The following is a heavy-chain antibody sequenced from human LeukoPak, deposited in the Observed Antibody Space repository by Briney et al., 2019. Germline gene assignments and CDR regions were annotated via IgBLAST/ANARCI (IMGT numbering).Heavy chain of an antibody. J-gene: IGHJ4*02. CDR3: AKGSGGRGGSSPTQYYFDY. CDR1: GFTFSSYG. D-gene: IGHD6-13*01. Sequence: PGGSLRLSCAASGFTFSSYGMHWVRQAPGKGLEWVAFIRYDGSNKYYADSVKGRFTISRDNSKNTLYLQMNSLRAEDTAVYYCAKGSGGRGGSSPTQYYFDYWGQGTLVTVSS. CDR2: IRYDGSNK. V-gene: IGHV3-30*02.